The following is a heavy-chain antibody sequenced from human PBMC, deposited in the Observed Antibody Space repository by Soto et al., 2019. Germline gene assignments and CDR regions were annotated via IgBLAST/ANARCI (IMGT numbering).Heavy chain of an antibody. CDR3: ARARVYCSGGSCYHDY. CDR1: GYTFTSYG. D-gene: IGHD2-15*01. V-gene: IGHV1-18*01. CDR2: ISAYNGNT. J-gene: IGHJ4*02. Sequence: GASVKVSCKASGYTFTSYGISWARQAPGQGLEWMGWISAYNGNTNYAQKLQGRVTMTTDTSTSTAYMELRSLRSDDTAVYYCARARVYCSGGSCYHDYWGQGTLVTVSS.